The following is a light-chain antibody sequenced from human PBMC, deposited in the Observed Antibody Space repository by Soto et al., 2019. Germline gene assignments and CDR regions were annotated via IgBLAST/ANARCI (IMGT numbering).Light chain of an antibody. CDR1: SSDVGGYNY. J-gene: IGLJ1*01. CDR3: SSYTSSSTPCV. Sequence: QSALTQPASVSVSPGQSITISCTGTSSDVGGYNYVFWYQQHPGKAPKLMIYEVSNRPSGVSNRFSGSKSGNTASLTISGLQAEDEADYYCSSYTSSSTPCVFGTGTKLTVL. V-gene: IGLV2-14*01. CDR2: EVS.